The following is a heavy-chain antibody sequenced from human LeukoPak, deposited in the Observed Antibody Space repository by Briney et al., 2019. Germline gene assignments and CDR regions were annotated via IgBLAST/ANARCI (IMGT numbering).Heavy chain of an antibody. CDR2: ISYSGGTT. CDR3: AKGGQMMVEVARRGAFDI. Sequence: QPGGSLRLSCAASGFTFSSNAMSWVRQAPGKGLEWVSGISYSGGTTYYADSVKGRFTISRDNSKNTLYLQMNSLRAEDTAVYYCAKGGQMMVEVARRGAFDIWGQGTMVTVSS. CDR1: GFTFSSNA. D-gene: IGHD1-1*01. J-gene: IGHJ3*02. V-gene: IGHV3-23*01.